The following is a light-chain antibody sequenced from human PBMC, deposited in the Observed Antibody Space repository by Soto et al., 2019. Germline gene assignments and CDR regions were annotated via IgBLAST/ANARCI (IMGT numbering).Light chain of an antibody. CDR1: SSDVGSYNL. CDR3: CSYAGSSTYV. V-gene: IGLV2-23*02. Sequence: QSVLTQPASVSGSPGQAITISSPGTSSDVGSYNLVSWYQQHPGKAPKLMIYEVSKRPSGVSNRFSGSKSGNTASLTISGLQAEDEADYYCCSYAGSSTYVFGTGTKVTVL. J-gene: IGLJ1*01. CDR2: EVS.